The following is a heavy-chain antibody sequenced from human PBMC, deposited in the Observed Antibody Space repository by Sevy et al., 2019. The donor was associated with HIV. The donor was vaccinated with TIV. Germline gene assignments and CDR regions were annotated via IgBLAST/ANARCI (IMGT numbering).Heavy chain of an antibody. CDR3: AREVRTGTTSLYYYGMDV. J-gene: IGHJ6*02. CDR2: INPNRGVT. D-gene: IGHD1-1*01. V-gene: IGHV1-2*06. CDR1: GYTFTYYY. Sequence: ASVNVSCKASGYTFTYYYMYWVRQAPGQGLEWMGRINPNRGVTNYAQKFQGRVTRTRDTSIRTAYMELSRLRSDDTAVYYCAREVRTGTTSLYYYGMDVWGQGTTVTVSS.